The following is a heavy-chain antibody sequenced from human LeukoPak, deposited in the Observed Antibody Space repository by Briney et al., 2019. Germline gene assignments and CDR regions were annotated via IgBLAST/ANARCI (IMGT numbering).Heavy chain of an antibody. V-gene: IGHV4-4*07. D-gene: IGHD3-22*01. Sequence: SGTLSLTCTVSVGSISSYYWSWIRQPAGKGLEGIGRIYTSGSTNYNPSLKSRFTMSVDTYKNQFSMTLSSVTAADTAVYYCARDHGVYYDSSGTLDAFDIWGQGTMVTVSS. J-gene: IGHJ3*02. CDR3: ARDHGVYYDSSGTLDAFDI. CDR2: IYTSGST. CDR1: VGSISSYY.